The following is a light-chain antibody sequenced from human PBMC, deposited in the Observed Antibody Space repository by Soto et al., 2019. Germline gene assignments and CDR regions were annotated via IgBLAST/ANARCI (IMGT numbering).Light chain of an antibody. J-gene: IGLJ1*01. CDR3: CSYAGSILYV. CDR1: SSDVGSYNL. CDR2: EGS. V-gene: IGLV2-23*01. Sequence: ALTQPASVSGSPGQSITISCTGTSSDVGSYNLVSWYQQHPGKAPKLMIYEGSKRPSGVSNRFSGSKSGNTASLTISGLQAEYEADYYCCSYAGSILYVFGTGTKVTVL.